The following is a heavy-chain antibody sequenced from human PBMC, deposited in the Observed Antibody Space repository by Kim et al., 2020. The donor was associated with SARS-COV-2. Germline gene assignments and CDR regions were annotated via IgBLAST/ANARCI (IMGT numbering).Heavy chain of an antibody. Sequence: TYYADAVNGRFTISRDKSKSTLYLQMNSLRAEDTAVYYCANRPNQGSFDYWGQGTLVTVSS. CDR2: T. CDR3: ANRPNQGSFDY. J-gene: IGHJ4*02. D-gene: IGHD2-2*01. V-gene: IGHV3-23*01.